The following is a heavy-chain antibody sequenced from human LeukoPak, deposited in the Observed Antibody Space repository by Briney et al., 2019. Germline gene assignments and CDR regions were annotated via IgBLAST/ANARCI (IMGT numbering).Heavy chain of an antibody. D-gene: IGHD5-24*01. CDR1: GFTFSTYS. CDR2: ISSSTNTV. V-gene: IGHV3-48*02. J-gene: IGHJ5*02. Sequence: SGGSLRLSCAASGFTFSTYSMNWVRQAPGKGLEWVSYISSSTNTVSYVDSVKGRFTISRDNAKNSLYLQMNSLRDEDTAMYYCARQLDLWGQGTLVTVSS. CDR3: ARQLDL.